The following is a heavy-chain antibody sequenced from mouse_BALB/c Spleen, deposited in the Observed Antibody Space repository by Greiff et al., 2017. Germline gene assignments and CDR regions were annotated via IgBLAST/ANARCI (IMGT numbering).Heavy chain of an antibody. V-gene: IGHV5-12-1*01. CDR1: GFAFSSYD. J-gene: IGHJ3*01. Sequence: EVKLMESGGGLVKPGGSLKLSCAASGFAFSSYDMSWVRQTPEKRLEWVAYISSGGGSTYYPDTVKGRFTISRDNAKNTLYLQMSSLKSEDTAMYYCARHGRYDLAWFAYWGQGTLVTVSA. D-gene: IGHD2-14*01. CDR3: ARHGRYDLAWFAY. CDR2: ISSGGGST.